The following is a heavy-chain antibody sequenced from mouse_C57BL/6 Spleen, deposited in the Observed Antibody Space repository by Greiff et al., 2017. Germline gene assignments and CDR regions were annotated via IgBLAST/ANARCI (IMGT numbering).Heavy chain of an antibody. V-gene: IGHV1-54*01. CDR2: INPGSGGT. D-gene: IGHD4-1*01. J-gene: IGHJ2*01. CDR3: ARGANWGVYFDY. CDR1: GYAFTNYL. Sequence: QVQLQQSGAELVRPGTSVKVSCKASGYAFTNYLIEWVKQRPGQGLEWIGVINPGSGGTNYNEKFKGKATLTADKSSSTAYMQLSSLTSEDSAVYFCARGANWGVYFDYWGQGTTLTVSS.